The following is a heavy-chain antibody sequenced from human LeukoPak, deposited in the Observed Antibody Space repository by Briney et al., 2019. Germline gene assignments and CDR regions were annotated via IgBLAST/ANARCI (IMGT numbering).Heavy chain of an antibody. J-gene: IGHJ4*02. Sequence: PGGSLRLSCVASGFPFSSYSFHWVRQAPGKGLEWVALLSYDGSIKHYADSVKGRFTLSIDNSKSSVYLQMDSLKADDTAVYYCARGVSTWYRIDYWGQGTLVTVSS. D-gene: IGHD6-13*01. CDR3: ARGVSTWYRIDY. V-gene: IGHV3-30*01. CDR2: LSYDGSIK. CDR1: GFPFSSYS.